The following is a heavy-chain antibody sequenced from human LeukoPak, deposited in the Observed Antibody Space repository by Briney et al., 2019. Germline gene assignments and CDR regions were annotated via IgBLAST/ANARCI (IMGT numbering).Heavy chain of an antibody. V-gene: IGHV3-23*01. CDR3: ARGWLLWFREPLDY. CDR1: GFTFSSYA. Sequence: PGGSLRLSCAASGFTFSSYAMSWVRQAPGKGLEWVSAISGSGGSTYYADSVKGRFTISRDNSKNTLYLQMNSLRAEDTAVYYCARGWLLWFREPLDYWGQGTLVTVSS. CDR2: ISGSGGST. J-gene: IGHJ4*02. D-gene: IGHD3-10*01.